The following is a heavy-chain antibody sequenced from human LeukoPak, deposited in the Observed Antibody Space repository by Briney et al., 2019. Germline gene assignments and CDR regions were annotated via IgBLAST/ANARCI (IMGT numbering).Heavy chain of an antibody. CDR1: GFTFSSYA. CDR3: ARSNDFDWLLTHDAFDI. CDR2: ISGSGGST. D-gene: IGHD3-9*01. V-gene: IGHV3-23*01. Sequence: GGSLRLSCAASGFTFSSYAMSWVRQAPGKGLEWVSAISGSGGSTYYADSVKGRFTISRDNAKNSLYLQMNSLRAEDTAVYYCARSNDFDWLLTHDAFDIWGQGTMVTVSS. J-gene: IGHJ3*02.